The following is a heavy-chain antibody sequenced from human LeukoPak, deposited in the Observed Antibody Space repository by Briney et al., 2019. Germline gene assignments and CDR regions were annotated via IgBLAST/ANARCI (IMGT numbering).Heavy chain of an antibody. J-gene: IGHJ4*02. V-gene: IGHV3-15*01. D-gene: IGHD5/OR15-5a*01. CDR3: VGHWDPIVSTIAPGDY. CDR1: GFTFNDAW. Sequence: GGSLRLSCAASGFTFNDAWMSWVRQAPGKGLEWVGRIKSNFDGGSTDFAAPVKGRFTISRDDSKTTLYLQMDSLKPEGTAVYYCVGHWDPIVSTIAPGDYWGQGTLVTVSS. CDR2: IKSNFDGGST.